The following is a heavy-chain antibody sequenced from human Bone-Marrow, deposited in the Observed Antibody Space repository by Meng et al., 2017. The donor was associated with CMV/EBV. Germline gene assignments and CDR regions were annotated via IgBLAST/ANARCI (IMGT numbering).Heavy chain of an antibody. CDR1: GGSISSYY. V-gene: IGHV4-59*01. D-gene: IGHD2-2*01. CDR3: ARDVRVGYYGMDV. CDR2: IYYSGST. Sequence: SETLSLTCTVSGGSISSYYWSWIRQPPGKGLEWIGYIYYSGSTNYNPSLKSRVTISVDTSKNQFSLKLSSVTAADTAVYYCARDVRVGYYGMDVWGQGTTVTVSS. J-gene: IGHJ6*02.